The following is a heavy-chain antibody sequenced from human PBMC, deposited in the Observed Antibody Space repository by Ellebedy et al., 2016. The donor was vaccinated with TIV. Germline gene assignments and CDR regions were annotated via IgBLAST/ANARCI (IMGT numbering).Heavy chain of an antibody. J-gene: IGHJ6*02. CDR3: HVLLWFGELLEYGMDV. Sequence: GGSLRLXXAASGFTFDDYAMHWVWQAPGKGLEWVSGISWNSGSIGYADSVKGRFTISRDNAKNSLYLQMNSLRAEDTAVYYCHVLLWFGELLEYGMDVWGQGTTVTVSS. CDR1: GFTFDDYA. V-gene: IGHV3-9*01. D-gene: IGHD3-10*01. CDR2: ISWNSGSI.